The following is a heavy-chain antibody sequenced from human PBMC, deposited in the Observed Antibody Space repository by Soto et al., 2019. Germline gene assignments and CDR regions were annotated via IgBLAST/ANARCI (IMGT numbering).Heavy chain of an antibody. Sequence: GSLRLSCAASGFTFSSYVMHWVRQAPVKGLEWVAVIWYDGSNKYYADSVKGRFTISRDNSKNTLYLQMNSLRDEDTAVYYCAGDRIDIVATITGGANGAFDIWGQGTMVTV. CDR1: GFTFSSYV. D-gene: IGHD5-12*01. CDR3: AGDRIDIVATITGGANGAFDI. V-gene: IGHV3-33*01. CDR2: IWYDGSNK. J-gene: IGHJ3*02.